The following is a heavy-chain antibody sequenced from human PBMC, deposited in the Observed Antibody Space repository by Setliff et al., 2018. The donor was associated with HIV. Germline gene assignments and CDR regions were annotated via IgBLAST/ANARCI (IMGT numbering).Heavy chain of an antibody. Sequence: LRLSCAASGFTFSSYWMSWVRQAPGKGLEWVANIKQDGSEKYYVDSVKGRFTISRDNAKNSLYLQMNSLRAEDTAVYYCARVSAARPYYYYYMDVWGKGTTVTVSS. D-gene: IGHD6-6*01. CDR1: GFTFSSYW. J-gene: IGHJ6*03. CDR3: ARVSAARPYYYYYMDV. V-gene: IGHV3-7*01. CDR2: IKQDGSEK.